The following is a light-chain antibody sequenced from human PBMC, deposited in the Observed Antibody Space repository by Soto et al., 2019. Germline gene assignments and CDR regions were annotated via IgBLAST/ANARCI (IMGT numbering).Light chain of an antibody. V-gene: IGLV2-14*01. CDR3: SSYTSSTTLFV. Sequence: QSVLTPPASVSGSPGQSITISCTGTSSDIGDYNYVSWYQQHPGKAPKLMIYEVSNRPSGVSNRFSGSKSGNTASLTISGLQAEDEADYYCSSYTSSTTLFVFGTGTKVTVL. J-gene: IGLJ1*01. CDR1: SSDIGDYNY. CDR2: EVS.